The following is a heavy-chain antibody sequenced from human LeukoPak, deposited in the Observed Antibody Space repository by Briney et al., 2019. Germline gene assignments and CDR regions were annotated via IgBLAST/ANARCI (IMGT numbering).Heavy chain of an antibody. V-gene: IGHV3-23*01. Sequence: GGSLRLSCAASGFTFSSYAMSWVRQAPGKGLEWVSAISGSGGSTYYADSVKGRFTISRDNSKNTLYLRMNSLRAEDTAVYYCAKSPRVAAAGRRGDYWGQGTLVTVSS. D-gene: IGHD6-13*01. J-gene: IGHJ4*02. CDR2: ISGSGGST. CDR3: AKSPRVAAAGRRGDY. CDR1: GFTFSSYA.